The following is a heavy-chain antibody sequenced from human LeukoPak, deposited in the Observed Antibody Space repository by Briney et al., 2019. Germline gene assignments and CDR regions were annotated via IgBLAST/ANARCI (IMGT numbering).Heavy chain of an antibody. CDR2: INPNSAAT. Sequence: ASVKVSCKASGYTFTGYYLHWVRQAPGQGLEWMGWINPNSAATNYAQKFQGRVTMTRDTSISTAYMELSRLRSDDTAVYYCAKTSRVGAPPSEPFLDDCGQRTLHTVPS. J-gene: IGHJ4*02. CDR3: AKTSRVGAPPSEPFLDD. CDR1: GYTFTGYY. V-gene: IGHV1-2*02. D-gene: IGHD1-26*01.